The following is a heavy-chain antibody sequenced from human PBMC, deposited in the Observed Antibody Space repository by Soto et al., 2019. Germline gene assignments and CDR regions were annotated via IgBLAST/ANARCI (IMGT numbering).Heavy chain of an antibody. J-gene: IGHJ5*02. CDR2: INGGKGNT. CDR1: GYTFTNYA. V-gene: IGHV1-3*01. CDR3: ARMGFGSGGWYDP. D-gene: IGHD3-10*01. Sequence: QVQLVQSGAEVKKPGASVKVSCKASGYTFTNYAIHWVRQAPGLGLEWMGWINGGKGNTEYSQKFQDRVTITRDTSASTAYMERTSLRFEDTALYYCARMGFGSGGWYDPWGQGALVTVSS.